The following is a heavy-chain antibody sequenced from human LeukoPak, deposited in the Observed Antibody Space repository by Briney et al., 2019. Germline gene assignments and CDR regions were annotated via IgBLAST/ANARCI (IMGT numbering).Heavy chain of an antibody. D-gene: IGHD1-26*01. CDR1: GFTFSSSG. CDR2: IRYDGTSK. V-gene: IGHV3-30*02. Sequence: QPGGSLRLSCAASGFTFSSSGMHWVRQAPGKGLEWVAFIRYDGTSKYYADSVKGRFTISRDNSKNTVYLQMNSLRAEDTVVYYCAKETRGSYSDYWGQGTLVTVSS. J-gene: IGHJ4*02. CDR3: AKETRGSYSDY.